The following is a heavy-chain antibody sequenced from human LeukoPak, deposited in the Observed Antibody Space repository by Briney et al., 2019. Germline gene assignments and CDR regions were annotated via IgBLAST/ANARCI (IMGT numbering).Heavy chain of an antibody. V-gene: IGHV4-39*01. J-gene: IGHJ5*02. CDR3: ARQGSMTRGGYWLDP. D-gene: IGHD3-10*01. CDR1: GASINTTNFY. CDR2: IHYTGRT. Sequence: SETLSLTCTVSGASINTTNFYWAWIRQPPGKGLESIGNIHYTGRTYSNASLNSRVPISVDTSKNQFSLKLTSVSAADTAVYYCARQGSMTRGGYWLDPWGRGTLVIVSS.